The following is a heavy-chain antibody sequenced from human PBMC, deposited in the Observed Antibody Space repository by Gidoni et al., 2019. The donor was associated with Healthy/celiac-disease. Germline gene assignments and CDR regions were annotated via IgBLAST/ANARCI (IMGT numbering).Heavy chain of an antibody. CDR1: GFTFSSSA. J-gene: IGHJ3*02. D-gene: IGHD2-2*01. CDR3: AREGYCSSTSCYAEAFDI. Sequence: EVQLLESGGGLVQPGGSLRLSCAASGFTFSSSAMSWVRQAPGKGLEWVSAISGSGGSTYYADSVKGRFTISRDNSKNTLYLQMNSLRAEDTAVYYCAREGYCSSTSCYAEAFDIWGQGTMVTVSS. V-gene: IGHV3-23*01. CDR2: ISGSGGST.